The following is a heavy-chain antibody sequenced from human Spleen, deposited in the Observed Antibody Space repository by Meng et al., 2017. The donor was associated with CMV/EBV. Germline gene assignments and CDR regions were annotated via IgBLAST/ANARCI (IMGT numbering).Heavy chain of an antibody. CDR2: IKTETDGGTT. Sequence: LSLTCAASGFTFNNAWMSWVRQAPGRGLEWVGHIKTETDGGTTDYAVPLKGRFTISRDDSKNTLYLQMNSLKTEDTAVYYCTTDLPLFAGHNSYYYGLDVWGQGTTVTVSS. J-gene: IGHJ6*02. D-gene: IGHD2-21*01. V-gene: IGHV3-15*01. CDR1: GFTFNNAW. CDR3: TTDLPLFAGHNSYYYGLDV.